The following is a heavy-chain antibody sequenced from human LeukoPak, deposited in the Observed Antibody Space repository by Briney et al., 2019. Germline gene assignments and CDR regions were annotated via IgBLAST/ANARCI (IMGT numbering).Heavy chain of an antibody. CDR1: GYTFISYY. Sequence: ASVKVSCKASGYTFISYYIHWVRQGPGQGLEWMGIINASGGSTSYAQRFQGRVTMTRDTSTSTVHMELRSLRSEDTAVYYCARLQGPSRQYYYYAMDVWGQGTTVTVS. J-gene: IGHJ6*02. CDR3: ARLQGPSRQYYYYAMDV. V-gene: IGHV1-46*01. CDR2: INASGGST.